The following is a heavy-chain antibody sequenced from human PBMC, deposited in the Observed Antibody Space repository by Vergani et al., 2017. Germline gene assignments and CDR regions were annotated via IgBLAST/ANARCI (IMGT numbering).Heavy chain of an antibody. V-gene: IGHV1-69*08. CDR2: IIPVLGKT. D-gene: IGHD2-21*02. Sequence: QVQLVQSGAEVKKPGSSVKVSCKASGATFRSNTISWVRQDPGQGLEWMGRIIPVLGKTKYAQDFQGRLTITADTSTSTAYMELTSLRSQDTAVYYCARDPRGYGGDPEDYYYGMDVWGQGTTVTVSS. J-gene: IGHJ6*02. CDR1: GATFRSNT. CDR3: ARDPRGYGGDPEDYYYGMDV.